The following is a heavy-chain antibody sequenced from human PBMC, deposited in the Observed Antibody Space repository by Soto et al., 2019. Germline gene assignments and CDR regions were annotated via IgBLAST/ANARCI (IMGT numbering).Heavy chain of an antibody. CDR2: INHSGST. CDR3: ARAYYYYYYGMDV. J-gene: IGHJ6*02. Sequence: SETVSLTCAVYGGSFSGYYWSWIRQPPGKGLEWIGEINHSGSTNYNPSLKSRVTISVDTSKNQFSLKLSSVTAADTAAYYCARAYYYYYYGMDVWGQGTTVTVSS. CDR1: GGSFSGYY. V-gene: IGHV4-34*01.